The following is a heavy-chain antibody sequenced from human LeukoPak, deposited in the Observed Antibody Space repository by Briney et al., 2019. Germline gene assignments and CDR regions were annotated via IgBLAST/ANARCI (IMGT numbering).Heavy chain of an antibody. V-gene: IGHV1-2*02. D-gene: IGHD3-16*01. CDR2: INPNSGGT. CDR1: GYTFTGYY. Sequence: ASVKVSCKASGYTFTGYYMHWVRQAPGQGLEWMGWINPNSGGTNYAQKFQGRVTMTRDTSISTAYMELSRLRSDDTAVYYCASYTFGGEIYYYYGMDVWGQGTTVTVSS. CDR3: ASYTFGGEIYYYYGMDV. J-gene: IGHJ6*02.